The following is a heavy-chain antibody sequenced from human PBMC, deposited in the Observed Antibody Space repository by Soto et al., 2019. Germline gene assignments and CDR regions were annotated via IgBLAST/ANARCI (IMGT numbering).Heavy chain of an antibody. J-gene: IGHJ6*03. V-gene: IGHV1-3*01. CDR3: AREAPVYGSGSYYNQYYYYYYYMDV. CDR1: GYTFTSYA. Sequence: ASVKVSCKASGYTFTSYAMHWVRQAPGQRLEWMGWINAGNGNTKYSQKFQGRVTITRDTSASTAYMELSSLRSEDTAVYYCAREAPVYGSGSYYNQYYYYYYYMDVWGKGTTVTVSS. D-gene: IGHD3-10*01. CDR2: INAGNGNT.